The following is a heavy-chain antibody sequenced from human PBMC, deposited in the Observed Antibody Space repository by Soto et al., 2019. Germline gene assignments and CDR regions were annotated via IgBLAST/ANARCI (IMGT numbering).Heavy chain of an antibody. Sequence: SQTLALTCAISGDGGSSTSAAWNWIRRSPSRGLEWLGRTYYRSKWYNDSAISVKSRITINPDTSRNQFSLQLISVTPEDTAVYYCAREGAGYNYWGQGTPVTVSS. CDR2: TYYRSKWYN. V-gene: IGHV6-1*01. CDR3: AREGAGYNY. D-gene: IGHD3-9*01. J-gene: IGHJ4*02. CDR1: GDGGSSTSAA.